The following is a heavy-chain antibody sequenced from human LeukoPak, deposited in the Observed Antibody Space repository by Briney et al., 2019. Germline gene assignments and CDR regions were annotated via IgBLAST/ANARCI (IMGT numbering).Heavy chain of an antibody. Sequence: GGSLRLSCAASGFTFSSYWMSWVRQAPGKGLEWVANIKQDGSEKYYVDSVKGRFTISRDNAKNSLYLQMDSLRAEDTAVYYCARDPTIFGVVIVPDYWGQGTLVTVSS. V-gene: IGHV3-7*01. CDR1: GFTFSSYW. D-gene: IGHD3-3*01. CDR3: ARDPTIFGVVIVPDY. J-gene: IGHJ4*02. CDR2: IKQDGSEK.